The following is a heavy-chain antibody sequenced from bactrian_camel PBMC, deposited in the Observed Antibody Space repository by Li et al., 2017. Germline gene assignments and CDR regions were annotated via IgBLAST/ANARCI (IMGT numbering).Heavy chain of an antibody. J-gene: IGHJ6*01. CDR1: GFPFSDSW. D-gene: IGHD5*01. CDR3: VRWDGLGY. CDR2: IYLADGST. V-gene: IGHV3S6*01. Sequence: HVQLVESGGGLVQPGGSLRLSCAASGFPFSDSWMHWVRQAPGKGPEWVSGIYLADGSTKSADSVKGRFTISRDNTKNTLYLQMNSLKVEDTALYYCVRWDGLGYWGQGTQVTVS.